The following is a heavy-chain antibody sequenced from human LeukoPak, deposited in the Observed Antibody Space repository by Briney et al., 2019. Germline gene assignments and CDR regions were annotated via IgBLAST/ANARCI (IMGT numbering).Heavy chain of an antibody. CDR2: ISTSSRYI. CDR3: ARRSEFGVLYYMDV. V-gene: IGHV3-21*01. Sequence: PGGSLRLSCAASGFTLSTFDMNWVRQAPGKGLEWVSSISTSSRYIYYRDSVKGRFTISRDDAKTSLYLQMNSLRAEDTAIYYCARRSEFGVLYYMDVWGKGTTVTVSS. J-gene: IGHJ6*03. D-gene: IGHD3-16*01. CDR1: GFTLSTFD.